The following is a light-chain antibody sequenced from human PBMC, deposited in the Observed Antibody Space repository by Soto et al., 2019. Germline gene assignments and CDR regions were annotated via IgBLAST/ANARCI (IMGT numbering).Light chain of an antibody. CDR2: AAS. V-gene: IGKV1-5*01. Sequence: DIQMTQSPSALSASIGDTVTITCRATQSIGYWLAWYQQKPGKAPNLLIYAASTLETGVPSRFSGSGFGTEFTLTIDSLQPGDSASYYCQQYNSFSKTFGRGTKVEIK. CDR1: QSIGYW. CDR3: QQYNSFSKT. J-gene: IGKJ1*01.